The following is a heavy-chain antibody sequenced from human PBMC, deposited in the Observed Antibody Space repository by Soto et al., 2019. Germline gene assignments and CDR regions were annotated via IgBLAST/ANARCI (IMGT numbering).Heavy chain of an antibody. CDR2: IYYSGST. CDR3: AREGRGYDSSGYYTPLYWFDS. CDR1: GGSISSGDYY. Sequence: SETLSLTCTVSGGSISSGDYYWSWIRQPPGKGLEWIGYIYYSGSTYYNPSLKSRVTISVDTSKNQFSLKLSSVTAADTAVYYCAREGRGYDSSGYYTPLYWFDSWGQGTLVTVSS. D-gene: IGHD3-22*01. V-gene: IGHV4-30-4*01. J-gene: IGHJ5*01.